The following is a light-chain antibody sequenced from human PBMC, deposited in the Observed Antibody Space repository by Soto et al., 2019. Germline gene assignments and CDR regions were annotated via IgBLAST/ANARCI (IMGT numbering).Light chain of an antibody. Sequence: DNHLTQSPSSLSATVGDRVTIPCRARHSINDWLAWYQQKPGKAPKLLIYDASSLESGVPSRFSGSGSGTEFTLTISSLQPDDFATYYCLQHNSYPRTFGQGTNVDI. CDR1: HSINDW. CDR3: LQHNSYPRT. CDR2: DAS. J-gene: IGKJ1*01. V-gene: IGKV1-5*01.